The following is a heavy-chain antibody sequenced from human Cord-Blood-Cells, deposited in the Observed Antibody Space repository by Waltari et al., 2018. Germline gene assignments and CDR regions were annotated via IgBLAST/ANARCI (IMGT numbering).Heavy chain of an antibody. D-gene: IGHD5-12*01. CDR2: INHSGST. J-gene: IGHJ3*02. Sequence: QVQLQQWGAGLLKPSETLSLTCAVYGGSFSGSYWSWIRQPPGKGLEWIGEINHSGSTNYNPSRKSRVTISVDTSKNQFSLKLSSVTAADTAVYYCARSSGYSGYDYAFDIWGQGTMVTVSS. CDR1: GGSFSGSY. CDR3: ARSSGYSGYDYAFDI. V-gene: IGHV4-34*01.